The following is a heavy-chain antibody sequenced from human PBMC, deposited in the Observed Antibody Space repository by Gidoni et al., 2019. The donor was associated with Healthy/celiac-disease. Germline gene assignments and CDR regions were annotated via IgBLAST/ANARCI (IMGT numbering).Heavy chain of an antibody. J-gene: IGHJ5*02. CDR3: ARGRLQLVPGWFDP. D-gene: IGHD6-13*01. CDR1: GFPFSNFP. CDR2: ISNDGTNK. Sequence: QVQLVESGGGVVQPVRSLRLPCIVPGFPFSNFPLHWVRPAPGKGLEWVAVISNDGTNKYFGGSVKGRFTISRDNSKNTLYLQMNSLRDEDTAVYYCARGRLQLVPGWFDPWGQGTLVTVSS. V-gene: IGHV3-30-3*01.